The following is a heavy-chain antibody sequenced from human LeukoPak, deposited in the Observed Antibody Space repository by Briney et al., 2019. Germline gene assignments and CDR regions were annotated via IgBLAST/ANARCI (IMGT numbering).Heavy chain of an antibody. Sequence: GGSLRLSCAASGFTFSSYGMHWVRQAPGKGLEWVAVISYDGSNKYYADSVKGRFTISRDNSKNTLYLQMNSLRAEDTAVYYCARGHIVVVTATHFNYWGQGTLVTVSS. CDR3: ARGHIVVVTATHFNY. CDR1: GFTFSSYG. J-gene: IGHJ4*02. CDR2: ISYDGSNK. D-gene: IGHD2-21*02. V-gene: IGHV3-30*03.